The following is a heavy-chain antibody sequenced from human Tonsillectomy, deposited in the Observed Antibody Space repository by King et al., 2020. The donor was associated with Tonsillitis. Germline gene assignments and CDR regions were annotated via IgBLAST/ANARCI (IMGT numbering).Heavy chain of an antibody. J-gene: IGHJ5*02. D-gene: IGHD3/OR15-3a*01. V-gene: IGHV4-39*01. CDR3: ARSGGLDYFYP. CDR1: GGSISSSSYY. CDR2: IYYSGST. Sequence: MQLQESGPGLVKPSETLSLTCTVSGGSISSSSYYWGWIRQPPGKGLEWIGNIYYSGSTYYNPSLKSRVTISVDTSKNQFSLKLRSVTAADTAVYYCARSGGLDYFYPWGQGTLVTVSA.